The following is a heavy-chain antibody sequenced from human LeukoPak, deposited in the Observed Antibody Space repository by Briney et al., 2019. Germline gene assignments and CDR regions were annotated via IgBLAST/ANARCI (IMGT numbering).Heavy chain of an antibody. J-gene: IGHJ5*02. V-gene: IGHV3-7*01. D-gene: IGHD6-13*01. CDR3: ARDPYSSSWSPYNWFDP. Sequence: GGSLRLSCAASGFTFSSYWMSWVRQAPGKGLEWVANIKQDGSEKYYVDSVKGRFTISRDNAKNSLYLQMNSLRAEDTAVCYCARDPYSSSWSPYNWFDPWGQGTLVTVSS. CDR2: IKQDGSEK. CDR1: GFTFSSYW.